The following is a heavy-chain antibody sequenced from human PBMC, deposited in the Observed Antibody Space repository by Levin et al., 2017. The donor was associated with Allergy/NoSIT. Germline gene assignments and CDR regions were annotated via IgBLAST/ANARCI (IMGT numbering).Heavy chain of an antibody. V-gene: IGHV3-15*01. J-gene: IGHJ6*02. CDR2: IKSKTDGGTT. CDR1: GFTFSNAW. D-gene: IGHD1-26*01. CDR3: TTESVGAAGGYYYYGMDV. Sequence: GESLKISCAASGFTFSNAWMSWVRQAPGKGLEWVGRIKSKTDGGTTDYAAPVKGRFTISRDDSKNTLYLQMNSLKTEDTAVYYCTTESVGAAGGYYYYGMDVWGQGTTVTVSS.